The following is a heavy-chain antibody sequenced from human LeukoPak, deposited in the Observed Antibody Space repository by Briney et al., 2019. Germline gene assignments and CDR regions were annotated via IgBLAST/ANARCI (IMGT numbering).Heavy chain of an antibody. D-gene: IGHD2/OR15-2a*01. CDR1: GYNFPSYW. CDR3: ARLSPAPDY. J-gene: IGHJ4*02. CDR2: IDPSDSYT. Sequence: GESLRISCTTSGYNFPSYWITWVRQVPRKGLQRMGAIDPSDSYTNYSPSFQGHVTISVDKSISTAYLQWSSLKASDTAMYYCARLSPAPDYWGQGTLVTVSS. V-gene: IGHV5-10-1*01.